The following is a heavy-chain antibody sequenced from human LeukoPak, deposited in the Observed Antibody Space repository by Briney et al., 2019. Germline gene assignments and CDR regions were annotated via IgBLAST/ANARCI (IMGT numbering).Heavy chain of an antibody. CDR2: LSYDGSNE. V-gene: IGHV3-30*03. CDR1: GFPFSSYG. J-gene: IGHJ4*02. CDR3: AGSWFYRDYFEY. Sequence: QPGRSLRLSCAASGFPFSSYGMHWVRQAPGKGLEWVAVLSYDGSNEYYADSVKGRFTISRDNSKNTLYLQMNSLRVEDTAVYYCAGSWFYRDYFEYWGQGTLVTVS. D-gene: IGHD3-10*01.